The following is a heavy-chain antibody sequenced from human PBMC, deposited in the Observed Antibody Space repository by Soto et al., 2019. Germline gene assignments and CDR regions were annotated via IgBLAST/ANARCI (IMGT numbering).Heavy chain of an antibody. D-gene: IGHD1-26*01. CDR3: ASLVGATANDAFDI. Sequence: EVQLVESGGGLIQPGGSLRLSCAASGFTVSSNYMSWVRQAPGKGLEWVSVIYSGGSTYYADSVKGRFTISRDNSENTLYLQMNSLRAEDTAVYYCASLVGATANDAFDIWGQGTMVTVSS. CDR1: GFTVSSNY. V-gene: IGHV3-53*01. J-gene: IGHJ3*02. CDR2: IYSGGST.